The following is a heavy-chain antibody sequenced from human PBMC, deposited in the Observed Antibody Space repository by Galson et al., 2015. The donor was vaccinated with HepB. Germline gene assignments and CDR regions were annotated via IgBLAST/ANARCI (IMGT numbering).Heavy chain of an antibody. J-gene: IGHJ4*02. D-gene: IGHD2-15*01. Sequence: QSGAAVKKPGESLKTSCKGSGYIFSNYWIVWVRQMPGKGLEFMGIIYPGDSATKYSPSFQGPVTISADQSTSTAYLPWSSLKASDTAMYYCAKLSVGCFDYWGQGTLVTVAS. CDR1: GYIFSNYW. CDR2: IYPGDSAT. CDR3: AKLSVGCFDY. V-gene: IGHV5-51*01.